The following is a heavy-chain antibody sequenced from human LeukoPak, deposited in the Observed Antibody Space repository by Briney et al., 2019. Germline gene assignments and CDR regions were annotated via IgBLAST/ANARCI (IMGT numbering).Heavy chain of an antibody. CDR2: ISGGSSTM. V-gene: IGHV3-11*04. Sequence: PGGSLRLSCAASGFTFSDYYMSWIRQAPGKGLEWVSYISGGSSTMYYSDSVKGRFTISRDNAKNSLYLQMNSLRVEDTAVYYCARFPSLSSASSYDLWGQGTLGTVSS. CDR3: ARFPSLSSASSYDL. J-gene: IGHJ5*02. D-gene: IGHD6-6*01. CDR1: GFTFSDYY.